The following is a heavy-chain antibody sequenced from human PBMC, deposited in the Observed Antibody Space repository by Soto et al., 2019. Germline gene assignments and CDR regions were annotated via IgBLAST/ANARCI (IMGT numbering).Heavy chain of an antibody. V-gene: IGHV3-23*01. CDR1: GFTFSSYA. D-gene: IGHD3-22*01. CDR2: ISGSGGST. J-gene: IGHJ4*02. Sequence: VGSLRLSCAASGFTFSSYAMSWVRQAPGKGLEWVSAISGSGGSTYYADSVRGRFTISRDNSKNTLYLQMNSLRAEDTAVYYCARGASDYYDSSGYYYGAGNYFDYWGQGTLVTVSS. CDR3: ARGASDYYDSSGYYYGAGNYFDY.